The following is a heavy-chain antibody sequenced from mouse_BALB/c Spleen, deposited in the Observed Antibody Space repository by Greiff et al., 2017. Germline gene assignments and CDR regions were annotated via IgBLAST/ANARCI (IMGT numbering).Heavy chain of an antibody. CDR2: INPSNGGT. J-gene: IGHJ3*01. CDR3: TRSLYYYGSSLFAY. CDR1: GYTFTSYY. D-gene: IGHD1-1*01. V-gene: IGHV1S81*02. Sequence: QVQLKESGAELVKPGASVKLSCKASGYTFTSYYMYWVKQRPGQGLEWIGEINPSNGGTNFNEKFKIKATLTVDKSSSTAYMQLSSLTSEDSAVYYCTRSLYYYGSSLFAYWGQGTLVTVSA.